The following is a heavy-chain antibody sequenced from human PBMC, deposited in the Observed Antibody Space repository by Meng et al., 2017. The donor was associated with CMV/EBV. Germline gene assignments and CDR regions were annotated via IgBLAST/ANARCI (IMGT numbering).Heavy chain of an antibody. D-gene: IGHD6-13*01. CDR1: GGSFSGYY. J-gene: IGHJ5*02. V-gene: IGHV4-34*01. CDR3: ARGIAAAGEHHGP. Sequence: VSLKLSCAVYGGSFSGYYWSWIRQPPGKGLEWIGEINHSGSTNYNPSLKSRVTISVDTSKNQFSLKLSSVTAADTAVYYCARGIAAAGEHHGPWGQGTLVTVSS. CDR2: INHSGST.